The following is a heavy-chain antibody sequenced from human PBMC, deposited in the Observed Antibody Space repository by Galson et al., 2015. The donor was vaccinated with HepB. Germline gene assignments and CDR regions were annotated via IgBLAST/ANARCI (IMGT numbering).Heavy chain of an antibody. CDR1: GYTFTNYS. CDR3: ARGSSLWFGAFHYYYYAMDV. J-gene: IGHJ6*02. CDR2: INTNTGNP. Sequence: KASGYTFTNYSMNWVRQAPGQGLEWMGWINTNTGNPTYAQDFTGRFVFSLDTSVSTAYLQISSLKAEDTAVYYCARGSSLWFGAFHYYYYAMDVWGQGTTVTVSS. V-gene: IGHV7-4-1*02. D-gene: IGHD3-10*01.